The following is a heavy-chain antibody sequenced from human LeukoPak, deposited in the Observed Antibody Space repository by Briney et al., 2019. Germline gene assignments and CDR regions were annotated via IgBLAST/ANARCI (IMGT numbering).Heavy chain of an antibody. CDR3: VRYTDSSYPD. J-gene: IGHJ4*02. CDR2: ISSDGGGT. Sequence: GGSLRLSCSASGFIFTPYAMHWVRQAPGKGLEYVSAISSDGGGTYYTDSVKGRFTISRDNSKSTLYLQMSSLRPEDTAVYYCVRYTDSSYPDWGRGTLVTVSS. V-gene: IGHV3-64D*06. CDR1: GFIFTPYA. D-gene: IGHD1-14*01.